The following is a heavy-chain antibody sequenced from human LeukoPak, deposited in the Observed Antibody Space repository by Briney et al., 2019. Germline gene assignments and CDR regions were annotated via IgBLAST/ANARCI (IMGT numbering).Heavy chain of an antibody. J-gene: IGHJ6*03. CDR2: ISYDGSNK. Sequence: PGGSLRLSCAASGFTFSSYGMHWVRQAPGKGLEWVAVISYDGSNKYYADSVKGRFTISRDNSKNTLYLQMNSLRAEDTAVYYCARTTEGYCRGRSCYSYYYYMDVWGKGTTVTVSS. V-gene: IGHV3-30*03. CDR3: ARTTEGYCRGRSCYSYYYYMDV. D-gene: IGHD2-15*01. CDR1: GFTFSSYG.